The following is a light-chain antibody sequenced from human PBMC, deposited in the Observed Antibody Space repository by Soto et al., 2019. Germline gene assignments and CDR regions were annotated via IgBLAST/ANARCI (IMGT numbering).Light chain of an antibody. Sequence: QSALTQPASVSGSPGQSITISCTGTSSDVGGYNYVSWYPQYPGKAPKLMICDVSNRPSGVSNRFSGSKSGNTASLTISGLQAEDEADYYCSSYTSSSTLVFGGGTKVTVL. CDR1: SSDVGGYNY. CDR3: SSYTSSSTLV. V-gene: IGLV2-14*01. CDR2: DVS. J-gene: IGLJ3*02.